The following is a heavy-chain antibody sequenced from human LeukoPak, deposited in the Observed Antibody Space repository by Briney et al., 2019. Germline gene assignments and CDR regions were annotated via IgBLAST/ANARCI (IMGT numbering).Heavy chain of an antibody. V-gene: IGHV4-38-2*02. J-gene: IGHJ5*02. D-gene: IGHD2-15*01. CDR2: IYHSGST. CDR1: GYSITSAYY. CDR3: ARTLRWVVAATGRLQNCFDP. Sequence: PSETLSLTCTVSGYSITSAYYWGWIRPPPGKGLEWIGTIYHSGSTYYNPSLKSRVTISVDTSKNQFSLKLSSVTAADTAVYYCARTLRWVVAATGRLQNCFDPWGQGTLVTVSS.